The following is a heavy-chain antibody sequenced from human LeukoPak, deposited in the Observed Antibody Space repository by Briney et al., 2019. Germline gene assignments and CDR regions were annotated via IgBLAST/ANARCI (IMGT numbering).Heavy chain of an antibody. D-gene: IGHD3-9*01. V-gene: IGHV3-74*01. CDR2: ISQDGSVT. Sequence: PGGSLRLFCAASGFTLRRNWMHWVRQVPGKGLVWVSRISQDGSVTNSADSVQGRFTISRDDAKNTLYLQMNSLRAEDTAVYYCARALTDTRNGLDIWGQGTMVTVSS. J-gene: IGHJ3*02. CDR1: GFTLRRNW. CDR3: ARALTDTRNGLDI.